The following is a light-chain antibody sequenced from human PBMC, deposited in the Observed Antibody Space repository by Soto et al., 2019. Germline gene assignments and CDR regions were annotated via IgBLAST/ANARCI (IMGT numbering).Light chain of an antibody. CDR2: AAS. V-gene: IGKV1-39*01. J-gene: IGKJ1*01. CDR1: QRISRC. Sequence: IRMSQSPSSLSASVGDRVTITCRAGQRISRCLNWYQQKPGKAPKLLIYAASSLQSGVPSRLSGSGSGTDFTLTISSLQPEDFATYYCQQSYSTPRTFGQGT. CDR3: QQSYSTPRT.